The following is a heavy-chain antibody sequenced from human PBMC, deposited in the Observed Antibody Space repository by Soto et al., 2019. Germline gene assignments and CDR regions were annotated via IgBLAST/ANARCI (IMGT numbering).Heavy chain of an antibody. D-gene: IGHD3-22*01. CDR1: GFTFSSYA. CDR3: AREGYYYDSSAPLTPPGDDAFDI. Sequence: GGSLRLSCAASGFTFSSYAMHWVRQAPGKGLEWVAVISYDGSNKYYADSVKGRFTISRDNSKNTLYLQMNSLRAEDTAGYYCAREGYYYDSSAPLTPPGDDAFDIWGQGTMVTVSS. V-gene: IGHV3-30-3*01. CDR2: ISYDGSNK. J-gene: IGHJ3*02.